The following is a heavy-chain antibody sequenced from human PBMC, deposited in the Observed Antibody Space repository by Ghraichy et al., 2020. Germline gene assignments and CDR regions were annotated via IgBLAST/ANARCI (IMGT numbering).Heavy chain of an antibody. CDR1: GFTFSTYW. CDR3: ARESSQMISSSWYLLTDV. Sequence: GGYLRLSCAASGFTFSTYWMSWVRQAPGKGLEWVANIKQDGSEKYYFDSVKGRFTISRDNAKNSLFLQMNSLRAEDTAVYYCARESSQMISSSWYLLTDVWGQGTTVTVSS. CDR2: IKQDGSEK. D-gene: IGHD6-13*01. J-gene: IGHJ6*02. V-gene: IGHV3-7*03.